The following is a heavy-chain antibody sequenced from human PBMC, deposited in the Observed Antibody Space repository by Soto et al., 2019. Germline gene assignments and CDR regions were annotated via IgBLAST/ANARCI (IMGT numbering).Heavy chain of an antibody. D-gene: IGHD3-22*01. J-gene: IGHJ4*02. CDR3: ARSPYSSGYYYAIDY. Sequence: SLNGACKRSGYRKRVDYRGWMRQTNGQGLEWVGIINPSGGSTTYAQKFQGRVTMTRDTSTSTVYMDLSSLRSEDTAVYYCARSPYSSGYYYAIDYWGQGTQVTVS. CDR1: GYRKRVDY. CDR2: INPSGGST. V-gene: IGHV1-46*01.